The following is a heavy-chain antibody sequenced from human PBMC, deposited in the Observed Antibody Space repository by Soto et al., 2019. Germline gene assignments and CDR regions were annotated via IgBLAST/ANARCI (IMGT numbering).Heavy chain of an antibody. J-gene: IGHJ6*02. CDR2: IYYSGST. Sequence: SETLSLTCTVSGGSISSSSYYWGWIRQPPGKGLEWIGSIYYSGSTYYNPSLKSRVTISVDTSKNQFSLKLSSVTAADTAVYYCARHLNCSSTSCYWGLVLEAMDVWGQGTTVTVSS. CDR1: GGSISSSSYY. V-gene: IGHV4-39*01. D-gene: IGHD2-2*01. CDR3: ARHLNCSSTSCYWGLVLEAMDV.